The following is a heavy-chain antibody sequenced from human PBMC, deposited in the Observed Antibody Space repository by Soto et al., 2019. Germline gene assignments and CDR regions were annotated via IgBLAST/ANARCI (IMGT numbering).Heavy chain of an antibody. CDR1: GYSFTDYH. D-gene: IGHD2-8*01. CDR2: INPKSGGT. CDR3: ARGDSTDCSNGVCSFFYNHDMDV. V-gene: IGHV1-2*04. Sequence: ASVKVSCKASGYSFTDYHIHWVRQAPGQGLEWLGRINPKSGGTSTAQKFQGWVTMTTDTSISTASMELTRLTSDDTAIYFCARGDSTDCSNGVCSFFYNHDMDVWGQGTTVTVSS. J-gene: IGHJ6*02.